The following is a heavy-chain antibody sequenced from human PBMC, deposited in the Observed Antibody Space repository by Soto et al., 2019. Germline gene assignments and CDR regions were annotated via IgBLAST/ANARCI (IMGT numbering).Heavy chain of an antibody. J-gene: IGHJ4*02. Sequence: PSETLSLTCTVSGGSISSGGYYWSWIRQHPGKGLEWIGYIYYSGSTYYNPSLKSRVTISVDTSKNQFSLKLSSVTAADTAVYYCARGYSSGWYVFDYWGQGTLVTVS. V-gene: IGHV4-31*03. CDR3: ARGYSSGWYVFDY. CDR1: GGSISSGGYY. CDR2: IYYSGST. D-gene: IGHD6-19*01.